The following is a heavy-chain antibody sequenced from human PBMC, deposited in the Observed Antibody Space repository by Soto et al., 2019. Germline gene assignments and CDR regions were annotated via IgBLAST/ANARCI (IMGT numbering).Heavy chain of an antibody. V-gene: IGHV3-9*01. Sequence: GGSLRLSCAASGFTFDDYAMHWVRQAPGKGLEWVSGISWNSGSIGYADSVKGRFTISRDNAKNPLYLQMNSLRAEDTALYYCAKDQRLLWFGELGGYYYGMDVWGQGTTVTVSS. CDR1: GFTFDDYA. J-gene: IGHJ6*02. D-gene: IGHD3-10*01. CDR2: ISWNSGSI. CDR3: AKDQRLLWFGELGGYYYGMDV.